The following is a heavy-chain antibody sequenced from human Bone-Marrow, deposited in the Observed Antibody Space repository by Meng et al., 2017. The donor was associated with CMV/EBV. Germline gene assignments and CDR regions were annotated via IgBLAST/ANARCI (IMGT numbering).Heavy chain of an antibody. CDR3: ARGHPAFSGVAV. V-gene: IGHV4-59*01. CDR2: LHNSGRT. Sequence: SETLSLTCTVSGGSIASEYWSWIRQPPGKGLQWIAYLHNSGRTNYTPSLKSRVTLSVDTSKNQLSLKVRSVTAADTAVYYCARGHPAFSGVAVWGQGNTVNVAS. J-gene: IGHJ6*02. CDR1: GGSIASEY. D-gene: IGHD2/OR15-2a*01.